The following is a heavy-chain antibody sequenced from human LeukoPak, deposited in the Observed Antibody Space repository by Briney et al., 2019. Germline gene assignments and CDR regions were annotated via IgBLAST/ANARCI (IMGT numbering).Heavy chain of an antibody. CDR2: IYYSGST. CDR3: ASVWSGYPNWFDP. Sequence: SETLSLTCTVSGGSISSSSYYWGWIRQPPGKGLEWIGSIYYSGSTYYNPSLKSRVTISVDTSKNQFSLKLSSVTAADTAVYYCASVWSGYPNWFDPWGQGTLVTVSS. D-gene: IGHD3-3*01. V-gene: IGHV4-39*01. CDR1: GGSISSSSYY. J-gene: IGHJ5*02.